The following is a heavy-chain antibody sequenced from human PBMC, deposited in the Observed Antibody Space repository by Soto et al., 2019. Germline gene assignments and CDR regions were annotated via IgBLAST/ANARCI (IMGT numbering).Heavy chain of an antibody. D-gene: IGHD6-19*01. J-gene: IGHJ4*02. V-gene: IGHV3-23*01. CDR1: GFTFSSYA. CDR2: ISGSGGST. CDR3: ATGGVGAVAADY. Sequence: HPGGSLRLSCAASGFTFSSYAMSWVRQAPGKGLEWVSAISGSGGSTYYADSVKGRFSISRDNSKNTLYLQMNSLRAEDTAVYYCATGGVGAVAADYWGQGTLVTVSS.